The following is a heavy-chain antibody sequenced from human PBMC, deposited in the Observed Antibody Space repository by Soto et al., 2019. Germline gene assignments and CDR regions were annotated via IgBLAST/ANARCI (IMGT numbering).Heavy chain of an antibody. V-gene: IGHV1-18*01. CDR2: ISAYNGNT. CDR3: ARGELLDSGIVVVPAAPLDAFDI. D-gene: IGHD2-2*01. CDR1: GYTFTSYG. Sequence: ASVKVSCKASGYTFTSYGISCVRQAPGQGLEWMGWISAYNGNTNYAQKLQGRVTMTTDTSTSTAYMETRSLRSDDTAVYYCARGELLDSGIVVVPAAPLDAFDIWGQGTMVT. J-gene: IGHJ3*02.